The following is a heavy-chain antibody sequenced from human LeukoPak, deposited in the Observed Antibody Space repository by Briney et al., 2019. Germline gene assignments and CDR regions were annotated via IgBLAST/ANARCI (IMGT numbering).Heavy chain of an antibody. J-gene: IGHJ4*02. D-gene: IGHD3-9*01. Sequence: PGGSLRLSCAASGFTFSSYAMSWVRQAPGKGVEWVSAISGRGGSTYYADSVKGRFTISRDNAKNTVYLQMHSLRAEDTAVYYCAKDLGDILRYEPLDYWGQGTLVTVSS. CDR2: ISGRGGST. V-gene: IGHV3-23*01. CDR3: AKDLGDILRYEPLDY. CDR1: GFTFSSYA.